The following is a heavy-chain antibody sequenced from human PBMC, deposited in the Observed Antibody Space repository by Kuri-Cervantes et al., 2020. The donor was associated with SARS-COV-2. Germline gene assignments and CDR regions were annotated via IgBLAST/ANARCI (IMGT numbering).Heavy chain of an antibody. CDR1: GGSISSSSYY. Sequence: SETLSLTCTVSGGSISSSSYYWGWIRQPPGKGLEWIGSIYYSGSTYYNPSLKSRVTTSVDTSKNQFSLKLSSVTAADTAVYYCARGTNIAAAGTLDYWGQGTLVTVSS. CDR2: IYYSGST. D-gene: IGHD6-13*01. V-gene: IGHV4-39*07. CDR3: ARGTNIAAAGTLDY. J-gene: IGHJ4*02.